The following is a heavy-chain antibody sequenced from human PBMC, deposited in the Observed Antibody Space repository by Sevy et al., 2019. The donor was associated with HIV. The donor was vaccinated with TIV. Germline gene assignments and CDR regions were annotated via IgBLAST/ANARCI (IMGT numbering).Heavy chain of an antibody. D-gene: IGHD5-12*01. V-gene: IGHV1-8*01. CDR3: ARDLAGSKQASWFDT. CDR2: MNPNSGNT. Sequence: ASVKVSCKASGYTFTNYDINWVRQATGQGLEWMGWMNPNSGNTGYAQKFQGRVTMIRNTSMSTAYMELSSLTSDDTAVYYCARDLAGSKQASWFDTWGQGTLVTVSS. CDR1: GYTFTNYD. J-gene: IGHJ5*02.